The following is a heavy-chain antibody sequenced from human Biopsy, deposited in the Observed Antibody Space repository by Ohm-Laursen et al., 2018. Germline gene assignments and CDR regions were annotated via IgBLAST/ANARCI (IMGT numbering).Heavy chain of an antibody. D-gene: IGHD3-3*01. CDR3: ARISITRLLDY. CDR1: GYNFNSYG. Sequence: SVKVSCKASGYNFNSYGISWVRQAPGQGLEWMGRISGYNGNTLYAQKFQHRVTMTTDTSTSTAYMELRSLTSDDTAVYYCARISITRLLDYWGQGTLVSVSS. V-gene: IGHV1-18*01. J-gene: IGHJ4*02. CDR2: ISGYNGNT.